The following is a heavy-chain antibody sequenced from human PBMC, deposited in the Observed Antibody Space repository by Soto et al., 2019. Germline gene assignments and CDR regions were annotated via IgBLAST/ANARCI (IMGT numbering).Heavy chain of an antibody. CDR1: GGSINSGDYY. CDR2: IYYSGST. CDR3: ARIGRTTALL. Sequence: QVQLQESGPGLVKPSQTLSLTCTVSGGSINSGDYYWSWIRQPPGKGLEWIGYIYYSGSTYYNPPLRSRVTISIDTSKNHFFLNLSSVTAADTAVYYCARIGRTTALLWGQGTLVTVSS. D-gene: IGHD4-17*01. J-gene: IGHJ4*02. V-gene: IGHV4-30-4*01.